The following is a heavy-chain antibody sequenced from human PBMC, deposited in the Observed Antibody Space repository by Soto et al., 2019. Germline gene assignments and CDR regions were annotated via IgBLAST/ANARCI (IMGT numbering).Heavy chain of an antibody. CDR3: ARDLDYYDSSGPPHYFDY. V-gene: IGHV1-69*13. J-gene: IGHJ4*02. CDR1: GGTFSSYA. CDR2: IIPIFGTA. D-gene: IGHD3-22*01. Sequence: SVKVSCKASGGTFSSYAISWVRQAPGQGLEWMGGIIPIFGTANYAQKFQGRVTITADESTSTAYMELSSLRSEDTAVYYCARDLDYYDSSGPPHYFDYWGQGTLVTVSS.